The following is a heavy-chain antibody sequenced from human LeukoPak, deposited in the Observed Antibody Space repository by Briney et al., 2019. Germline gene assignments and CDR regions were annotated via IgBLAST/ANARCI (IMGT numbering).Heavy chain of an antibody. CDR1: GYTFTSYY. CDR2: INPSGGRT. D-gene: IGHD5-18*01. CDR3: ARVNSYGYYYYYGMDV. Sequence: ASVKVSCKASGYTFTSYYIHWVRQAPGQGLEWMGVINPSGGRTTYAQKFQGRVTMTRDTSTSTVYMELSSLRSDDTGVYYCARVNSYGYYYYYGMDVWGHGTTVTVSS. V-gene: IGHV1-46*01. J-gene: IGHJ6*02.